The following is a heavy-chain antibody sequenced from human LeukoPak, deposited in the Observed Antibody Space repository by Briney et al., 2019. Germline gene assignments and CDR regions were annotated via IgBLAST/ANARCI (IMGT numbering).Heavy chain of an antibody. Sequence: GGSLRLSCAASGFTFSTYWMNWYRQAPGKGLEWVGNINQDASEINYVDSVRGRFTISRDNTKNSLHLQMNSLRAEDTAVYYCATDRDNSDWQKRFDSWGQGTLVTVSS. CDR1: GFTFSTYW. D-gene: IGHD2-21*02. J-gene: IGHJ4*02. V-gene: IGHV3-7*01. CDR2: INQDASEI. CDR3: ATDRDNSDWQKRFDS.